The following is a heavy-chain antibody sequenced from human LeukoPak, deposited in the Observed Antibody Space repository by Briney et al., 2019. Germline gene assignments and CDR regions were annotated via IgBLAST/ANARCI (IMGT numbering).Heavy chain of an antibody. V-gene: IGHV3-23*01. J-gene: IGHJ4*02. Sequence: GGSLRLSCAASGFTFSSYAMSWVRQAPGKGLEWVSAISGSGGSTYYAESVKGRFAISRDNSKNTLYLQMNSLRAEDTAVYYCAPAPRDSSGIPGGYWGQGTLVTVSS. CDR3: APAPRDSSGIPGGY. CDR2: ISGSGGST. CDR1: GFTFSSYA. D-gene: IGHD3-22*01.